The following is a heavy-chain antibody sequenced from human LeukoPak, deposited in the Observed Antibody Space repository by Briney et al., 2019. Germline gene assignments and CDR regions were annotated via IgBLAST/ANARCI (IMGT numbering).Heavy chain of an antibody. Sequence: QTGGSLRLSCAASGFTFSSYGMHWVRQAPGKGLEWVAVIWYDGSNKYYADSVKGRFTISRDNSKNTLYLQMNSLRAEDTAVYYCAKSPLWFGESYFDIWGQGTMVTVSS. CDR3: AKSPLWFGESYFDI. CDR2: IWYDGSNK. D-gene: IGHD3-10*01. V-gene: IGHV3-33*06. J-gene: IGHJ3*02. CDR1: GFTFSSYG.